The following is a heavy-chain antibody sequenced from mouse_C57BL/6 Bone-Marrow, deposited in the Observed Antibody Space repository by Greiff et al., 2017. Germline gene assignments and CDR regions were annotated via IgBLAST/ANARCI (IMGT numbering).Heavy chain of an antibody. V-gene: IGHV5-4*03. CDR1: GFTFSSYA. Sequence: EVMLVESGGGLVKPGGSLKLSCAASGFTFSSYAMSWVRQTPEKRLEWVATISDGGSYTYYPDNVKGRFTISRDNAKNNLYLQMSHLKSEDTAMYYCARVGLPVGDYWGQGTSVTVSS. D-gene: IGHD2-2*01. CDR3: ARVGLPVGDY. J-gene: IGHJ4*01. CDR2: ISDGGSYT.